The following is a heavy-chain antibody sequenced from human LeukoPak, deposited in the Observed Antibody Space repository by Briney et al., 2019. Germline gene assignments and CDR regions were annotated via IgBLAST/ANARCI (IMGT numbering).Heavy chain of an antibody. CDR1: GGSISSYY. CDR3: ARDDSGTYYGRPFDI. J-gene: IGHJ3*02. CDR2: IYTSGTT. D-gene: IGHD1-26*01. V-gene: IGHV4-4*07. Sequence: PSETLSLTCTVSGGSISSYYWSWIRQPAGKGLEWIGHIYTSGTTNYNPSLKSRVTMSVDTSKNQFSLRLSSVTAADTAVYYCARDDSGTYYGRPFDIWGQGTMVTVSS.